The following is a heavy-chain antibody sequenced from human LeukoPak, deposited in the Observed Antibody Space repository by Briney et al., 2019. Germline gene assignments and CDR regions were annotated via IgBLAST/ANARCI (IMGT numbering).Heavy chain of an antibody. Sequence: GGSLRLSCAASGFTVSSYAMGWVRQAPGKGLEWVSAIGGGGTLYYADSVKGRFSISRDISKNTLLLQMNSLRAEDTAVYYCASLSSCWYFLYWGQGTLVTVSS. CDR1: GFTVSSYA. CDR2: IGGGGTL. J-gene: IGHJ4*02. CDR3: ASLSSCWYFLY. V-gene: IGHV3-23*01. D-gene: IGHD6-13*01.